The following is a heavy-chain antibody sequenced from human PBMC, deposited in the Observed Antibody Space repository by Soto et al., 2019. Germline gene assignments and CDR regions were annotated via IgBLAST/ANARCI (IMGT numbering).Heavy chain of an antibody. Sequence: GESLKISCKASGYSFTNYWIGWVRQMPGKGLEWVGIIYPGDSDARYSPSFQGQVTISVDKSINTAYLQWSSLKASDTAMYYCARRGTLSGRDAFDVWGEGTMVTVSS. CDR3: ARRGTLSGRDAFDV. V-gene: IGHV5-51*01. D-gene: IGHD5-12*01. CDR1: GYSFTNYW. J-gene: IGHJ3*01. CDR2: IYPGDSDA.